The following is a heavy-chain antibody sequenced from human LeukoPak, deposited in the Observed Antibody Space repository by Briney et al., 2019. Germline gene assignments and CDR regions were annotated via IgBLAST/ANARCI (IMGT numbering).Heavy chain of an antibody. J-gene: IGHJ4*02. CDR3: ASFVVVTARGFAGFDY. D-gene: IGHD2-21*02. Sequence: SETLSLTCAVYGGSFSGYYWSWIRQPPGKGLEWIGEINHSGSTNYNPSLKSRVTISVDTSRNQFSLKLSSVTAADTAVYYCASFVVVTARGFAGFDYWDQGTLVTVSS. V-gene: IGHV4-34*01. CDR2: INHSGST. CDR1: GGSFSGYY.